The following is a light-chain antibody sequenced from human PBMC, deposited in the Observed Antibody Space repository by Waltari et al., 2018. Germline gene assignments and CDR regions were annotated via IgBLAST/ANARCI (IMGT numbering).Light chain of an antibody. Sequence: QSALTQPASVSGSPGQSITISCTGTSSDVGRYNLVSWYQQQPGKAPKLMIYEDNKRPSGVSNRFSGSKSGNTASLTISGLQAEDEADYYCCSYAGSAIWVFGGGTKLTVL. V-gene: IGLV2-23*01. CDR2: EDN. J-gene: IGLJ3*02. CDR1: SSDVGRYNL. CDR3: CSYAGSAIWV.